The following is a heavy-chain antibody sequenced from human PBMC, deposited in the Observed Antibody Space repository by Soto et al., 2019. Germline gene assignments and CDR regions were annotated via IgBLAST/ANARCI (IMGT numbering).Heavy chain of an antibody. CDR3: ASAPSGIAAAGPFDY. Sequence: VPLVQSGAEVKQPGSSVKVSCKASGGTFSSYAISWVRQAPGQGLEWMGGIIPIFGTANYAQKFQGRVTITADEYTSTGYMEMSSLRSEDTAVYYCASAPSGIAAAGPFDYWGQGTLVTVSS. V-gene: IGHV1-69*01. D-gene: IGHD6-13*01. CDR1: GGTFSSYA. J-gene: IGHJ4*02. CDR2: IIPIFGTA.